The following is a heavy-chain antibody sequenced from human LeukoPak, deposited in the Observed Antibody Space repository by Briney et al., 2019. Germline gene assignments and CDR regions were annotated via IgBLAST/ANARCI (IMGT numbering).Heavy chain of an antibody. CDR3: ARQPYCTNGVCYPAFDI. D-gene: IGHD2-8*01. CDR2: IYYSGST. V-gene: IGHV4-31*03. J-gene: IGHJ3*02. CDR1: GGSISSGGYY. Sequence: TSETLSLTCTVSGGSISSGGYYWSWIRQYPGKGLEWIGYIYYSGSTYYNPSLKSRVTISVDTSKNQFSLKLCSVTAADTAVYYCARQPYCTNGVCYPAFDIWGQGTMVTVSS.